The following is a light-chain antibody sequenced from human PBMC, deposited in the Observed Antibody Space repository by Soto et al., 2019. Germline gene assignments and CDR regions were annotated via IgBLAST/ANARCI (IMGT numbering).Light chain of an antibody. V-gene: IGLV2-14*01. CDR3: TSYTSSSTLTV. CDR2: DVS. J-gene: IGLJ1*01. Sequence: QSVLTQPASVSGSPGQPITISCTGTSSDVGGYNYVSWYQQHPGKAPKVMIYDVSNRPSGVSNRFSGSKSGNTASLTISGLQAEDEADYYCTSYTSSSTLTVFGTGTKVTVL. CDR1: SSDVGGYNY.